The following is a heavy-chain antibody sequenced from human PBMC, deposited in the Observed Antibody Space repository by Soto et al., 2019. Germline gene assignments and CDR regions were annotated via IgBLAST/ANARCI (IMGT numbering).Heavy chain of an antibody. V-gene: IGHV1-69*06. CDR1: GGTFSDYT. J-gene: IGHJ3*02. CDR3: ARYWSAGTLYGAFDI. Sequence: ASVKVSCKASGGTFSDYTMSWLRQAPGRGLEWMGGIIPMIGATNNAQKLKGRLTITADKSTGTVYMELNSLRSDDTAVYYCARYWSAGTLYGAFDIWGQGTEVTVSS. D-gene: IGHD2-15*01. CDR2: IIPMIGAT.